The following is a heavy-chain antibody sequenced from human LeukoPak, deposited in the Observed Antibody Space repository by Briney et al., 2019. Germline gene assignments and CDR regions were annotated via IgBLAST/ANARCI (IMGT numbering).Heavy chain of an antibody. V-gene: IGHV3-9*01. CDR2: ITWNGGTI. CDR3: ATRYASGPIADY. D-gene: IGHD3-10*01. Sequence: GGSLRLSCTASGFSFDDFAMHWVRQAPGKGLEWVSGITWNGGTIDYADSVKGRFTISRDNAKNSLYLQMNSLRAEDTALYYCATRYASGPIADYWGQGTLVTVSS. J-gene: IGHJ4*02. CDR1: GFSFDDFA.